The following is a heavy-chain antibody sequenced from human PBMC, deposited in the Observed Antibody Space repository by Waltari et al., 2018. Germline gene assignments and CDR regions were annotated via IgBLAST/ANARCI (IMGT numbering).Heavy chain of an antibody. CDR1: GGSFSGYY. CDR2: INHSGST. Sequence: QVQLQQWGAGLLKPSETLSLTCAVYGGSFSGYYWSWIRQPPGKGLEWIGEINHSGSTNYNPSLTSRVTISVDTSKNQFSLKLSSVTAADTAVYYCARDYYYDSSGYYRYFDYWGQGTLVTVSS. CDR3: ARDYYYDSSGYYRYFDY. D-gene: IGHD3-22*01. J-gene: IGHJ4*02. V-gene: IGHV4-34*01.